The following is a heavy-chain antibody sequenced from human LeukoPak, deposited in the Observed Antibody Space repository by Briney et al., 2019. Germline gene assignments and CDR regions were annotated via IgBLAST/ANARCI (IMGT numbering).Heavy chain of an antibody. D-gene: IGHD3-10*01. J-gene: IGHJ4*02. Sequence: SETLSLTCTVSGGSISSGDYYWSWIRQPPGKGLEWIGYIYYSGSTYYNPSLKSRVTISVDTSKNQFSLKLSSVTAADTAVYYCAGVKYYGSGSYYTRFFDYWGQGTLVTVSS. CDR2: IYYSGST. CDR1: GGSISSGDYY. CDR3: AGVKYYGSGSYYTRFFDY. V-gene: IGHV4-30-4*01.